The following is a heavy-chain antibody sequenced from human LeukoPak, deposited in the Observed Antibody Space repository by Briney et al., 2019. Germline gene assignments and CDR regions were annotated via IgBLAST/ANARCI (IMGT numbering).Heavy chain of an antibody. J-gene: IGHJ6*02. V-gene: IGHV3-33*08. D-gene: IGHD2-15*01. CDR3: ARDLEYCSGGSCLTTNYYYYGMDV. CDR1: GLPSCSYR. CDR2: IWYEESNI. Sequence: GGPLSLSCAACGLPSCSYRMQWVPQAPGRGVEGVAVIWYEESNIYSADSVKGRFTISRDNSKNTLYLQMNSLRAEDTAVYYCARDLEYCSGGSCLTTNYYYYGMDVWGQGTTVTVSS.